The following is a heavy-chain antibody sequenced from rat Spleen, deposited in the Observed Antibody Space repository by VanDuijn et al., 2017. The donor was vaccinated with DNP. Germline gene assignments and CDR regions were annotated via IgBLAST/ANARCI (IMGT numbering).Heavy chain of an antibody. J-gene: IGHJ4*01. D-gene: IGHD4-6*01. V-gene: IGHV2-41*01. CDR3: ARDENGYIYYWFAY. CDR1: GFSLSSYG. Sequence: QVQLKESGPVLVQASETLSLTCTVSGFSLSSYGVIWIRQPPGKGLEWMGVIWNTGGTRYNSALKSRLSISKDTSKSQVFLNMNRLQTEDTATYYCARDENGYIYYWFAYWGQGASVTVSS. CDR2: IWNTGGT.